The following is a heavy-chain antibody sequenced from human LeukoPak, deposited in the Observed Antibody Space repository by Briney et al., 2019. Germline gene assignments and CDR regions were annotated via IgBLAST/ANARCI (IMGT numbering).Heavy chain of an antibody. D-gene: IGHD1-1*01. CDR1: GGSITSFY. Sequence: SETLSLTCTVSGGSITSFYWSWLRQPPGKGLEWVGYISYSENTNSNPSLKSRVTMSLDTSKNQFSLNLSSVTAADTAVYSCSRGTNRGAGNFDSWGQGALVTVSS. CDR2: ISYSENT. J-gene: IGHJ4*02. V-gene: IGHV4-59*01. CDR3: SRGTNRGAGNFDS.